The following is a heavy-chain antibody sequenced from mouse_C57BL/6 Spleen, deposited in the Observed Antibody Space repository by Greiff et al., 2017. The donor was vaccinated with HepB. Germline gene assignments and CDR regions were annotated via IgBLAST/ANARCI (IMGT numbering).Heavy chain of an antibody. CDR3: ARDRITTVLEGFAY. CDR2: ISDGGSYT. Sequence: EVKLMESGGGLVKPGGSLKLSCAASGFTFSSYAMSWVRQTPEKRLEWVATISDGGSYTYYPDNVKGRFTISRDNAKNNLYLQMGHLKSEDTAMYYCARDRITTVLEGFAYWGQGTLVTVSA. CDR1: GFTFSSYA. V-gene: IGHV5-4*01. J-gene: IGHJ3*01. D-gene: IGHD1-1*01.